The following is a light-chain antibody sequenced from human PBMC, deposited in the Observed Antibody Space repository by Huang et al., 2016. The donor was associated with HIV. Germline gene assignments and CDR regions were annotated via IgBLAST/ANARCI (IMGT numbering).Light chain of an antibody. CDR1: QSVSSN. CDR3: QQYNNWPPRIT. V-gene: IGKV3-15*01. CDR2: GAS. J-gene: IGKJ5*01. Sequence: EIVMTQSPATLSVSPGERATLSCRASQSVSSNLAWYQQKPGQAPRLLIYGASTRATGSPARFSGSGSGTEVTLTISSLQSEDFAVYYCQQYNNWPPRITFGQGTRLEIK.